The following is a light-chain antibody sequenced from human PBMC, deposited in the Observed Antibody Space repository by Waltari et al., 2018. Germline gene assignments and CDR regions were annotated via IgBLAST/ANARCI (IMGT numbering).Light chain of an antibody. CDR1: QSVSST. Sequence: IVLTQSPGTLSLSPGERATLSCRASQSVSSTLAWYQQKPGQAPRLLIYDASSRAAGIPDRFSGSGSGTDFSLTISRLEPDDFAAYYCQEYGTLPATFGQGTKVEIK. CDR3: QEYGTLPAT. CDR2: DAS. J-gene: IGKJ1*01. V-gene: IGKV3-20*01.